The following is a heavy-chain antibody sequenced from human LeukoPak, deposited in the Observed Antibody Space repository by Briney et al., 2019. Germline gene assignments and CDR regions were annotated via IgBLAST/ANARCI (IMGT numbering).Heavy chain of an antibody. J-gene: IGHJ4*02. V-gene: IGHV1-2*02. CDR1: GYTFTGYY. D-gene: IGHD3/OR15-3a*01. CDR3: ARRGYEFSDLDN. CDR2: INPNNGDT. Sequence: ASVKVSCKASGYTFTGYYMHWVRQAPGQGLEWMGWINPNNGDTNFAQKFQGRVAMTRDTSMNTVYIELSSLRSDDTAVCYCARRGYEFSDLDNWGQGTLVTVSS.